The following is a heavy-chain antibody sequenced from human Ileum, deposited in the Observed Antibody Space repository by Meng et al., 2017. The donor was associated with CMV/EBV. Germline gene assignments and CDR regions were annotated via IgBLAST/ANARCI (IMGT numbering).Heavy chain of an antibody. Sequence: GGPLRSSFAALGFTFNSYAMTWFPQAPGKALEGFSSISASGGNTYYADSVKGRLTISRDNSKSTLYLQMNTLRADDTAVYYCAKTGYYYGSGLTDWFDPWGQGTLVTVSS. V-gene: IGHV3-23*01. CDR3: AKTGYYYGSGLTDWFDP. CDR2: ISASGGNT. CDR1: GFTFNSYA. J-gene: IGHJ5*02. D-gene: IGHD3-10*01.